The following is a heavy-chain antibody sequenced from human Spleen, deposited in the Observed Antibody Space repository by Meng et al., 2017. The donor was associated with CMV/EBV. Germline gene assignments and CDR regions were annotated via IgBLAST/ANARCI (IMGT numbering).Heavy chain of an antibody. CDR1: GFTFDDYA. Sequence: SLKISCTSSGFTFDDYAMHWVRQVPGKGLEWVAGITWNSVSFGYADSVTGRFTISRDNAKNSLYLQMTRLRPEDTALYYCVKSGCSTTGCYTHGFDIWGQGTMVTVSS. CDR3: VKSGCSTTGCYTHGFDI. D-gene: IGHD2-2*02. J-gene: IGHJ3*02. V-gene: IGHV3-9*01. CDR2: ITWNSVSF.